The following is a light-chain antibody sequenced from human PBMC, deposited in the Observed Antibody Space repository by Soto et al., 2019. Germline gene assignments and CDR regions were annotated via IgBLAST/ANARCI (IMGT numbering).Light chain of an antibody. CDR1: QTITSN. V-gene: IGKV3-15*01. Sequence: EVVMTQSPATLSVSPGNTVTLSCRANQTITSNLAWYQQKPGQAPRLLIYGASTRATGIPVRFSGSGSGTEFTLTISSLQSEDFAVYYCQQYGSSPPPFGQGTRLEIK. CDR3: QQYGSSPPP. J-gene: IGKJ5*01. CDR2: GAS.